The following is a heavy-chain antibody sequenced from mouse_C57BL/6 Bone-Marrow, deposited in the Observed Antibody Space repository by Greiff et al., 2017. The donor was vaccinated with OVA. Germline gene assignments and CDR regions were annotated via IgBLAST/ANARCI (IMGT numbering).Heavy chain of an antibody. CDR1: GYAFSSSW. V-gene: IGHV1-82*01. Sequence: QVQLKQSGPELVKPGASVKISCKASGYAFSSSWMNWVKQRPGKGLEWIGRIYPGDGDTNYNGKFKGKATLTADKSSSTAYMQLSSLTSEDSAVYFCARENYYGSRDYWGQGTTLTVSS. J-gene: IGHJ2*01. CDR2: IYPGDGDT. CDR3: ARENYYGSRDY. D-gene: IGHD1-1*01.